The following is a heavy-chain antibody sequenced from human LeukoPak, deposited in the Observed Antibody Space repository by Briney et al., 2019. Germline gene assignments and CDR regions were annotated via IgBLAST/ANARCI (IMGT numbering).Heavy chain of an antibody. V-gene: IGHV1-2*02. D-gene: IGHD3-22*01. CDR3: ARGSYDSSKFDP. CDR1: GYTFTGYY. Sequence: ASVKVSCKASGYTFTGYYMHWVRQAPGQGLEWVGWINPNSGGTNYAQKFQGRVTMTRDTSISTAYMELSRLRSDDTAVYYCARGSYDSSKFDPWGQGTLVTVSS. CDR2: INPNSGGT. J-gene: IGHJ5*02.